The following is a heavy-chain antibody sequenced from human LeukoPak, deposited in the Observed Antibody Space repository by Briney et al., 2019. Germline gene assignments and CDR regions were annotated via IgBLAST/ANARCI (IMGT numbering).Heavy chain of an antibody. CDR3: ARDYGTNGVSYPWTE. Sequence: ASVKVSCKASGYTFTSYYMHWVRQAPGQGLEWMGIINPSGGSTSYAQKFQGRVTMTRDTSTSTVYMELSSLRSEDTAVYYCARDYGTNGVSYPWTEGGEGRLVTASS. CDR1: GYTFTSYY. V-gene: IGHV1-46*01. J-gene: IGHJ4*01. CDR2: INPSGGST. D-gene: IGHD2-8*01.